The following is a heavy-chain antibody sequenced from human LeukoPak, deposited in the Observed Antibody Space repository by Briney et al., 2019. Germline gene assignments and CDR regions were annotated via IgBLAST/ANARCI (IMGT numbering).Heavy chain of an antibody. J-gene: IGHJ6*03. Sequence: SETLSLTCTVSGGSISSGSYYWSWIRQPAGKGLEWIGRIYTSGSTNYNPSLKSRVTISVDTSKNQFSLKLSSVTAADTAVYYCARTPYSSLAVASNYYYYYMDVWGKGTTVTVSS. CDR3: ARTPYSSLAVASNYYYYYMDV. CDR2: IYTSGST. CDR1: GGSISSGSYY. D-gene: IGHD5-18*01. V-gene: IGHV4-61*02.